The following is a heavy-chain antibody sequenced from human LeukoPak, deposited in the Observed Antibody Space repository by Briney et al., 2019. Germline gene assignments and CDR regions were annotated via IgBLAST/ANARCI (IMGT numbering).Heavy chain of an antibody. D-gene: IGHD1-26*01. CDR1: GYTFTSYY. Sequence: ASVKVSCEASGYTFTSYYMHWVRQAPGQGLEWMGIINPSGGSTSYAQKFQGRVTMTRDTSTSTVYMELSSLRSEDTAVYYCAAPPIVGATNTYFDYWGQGTLVTVSS. V-gene: IGHV1-46*01. CDR2: INPSGGST. CDR3: AAPPIVGATNTYFDY. J-gene: IGHJ4*02.